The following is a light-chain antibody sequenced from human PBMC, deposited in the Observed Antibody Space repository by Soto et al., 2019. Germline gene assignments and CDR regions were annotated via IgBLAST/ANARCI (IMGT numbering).Light chain of an antibody. Sequence: EIVFTQSPGTLSLSPGERATLSGLAIQSVGSTSLAWYQQKPGQDPRLLIYGASSRATGITDRFSGSGSGTDFSLTISRLEPEDFAVYYCQQRSNWPPTFGGGTKVDIK. J-gene: IGKJ4*01. V-gene: IGKV3D-20*02. CDR2: GAS. CDR3: QQRSNWPPT. CDR1: QSVGSTS.